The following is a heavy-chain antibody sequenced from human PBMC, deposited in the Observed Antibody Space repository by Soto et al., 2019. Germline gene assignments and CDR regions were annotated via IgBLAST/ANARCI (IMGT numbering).Heavy chain of an antibody. CDR3: ARAPVPQGSSERFDY. D-gene: IGHD6-6*01. Sequence: EVQLVESGGGLVQPGGSLKLSCAASGFTFSSYSMNWVREAPGKGLAWVSYISSSSSTIYYADSVKGRFTISRDNAKNSLYLQMNSLRAEDTAVYYCARAPVPQGSSERFDYWGQGTLVTVSS. J-gene: IGHJ4*02. V-gene: IGHV3-48*01. CDR1: GFTFSSYS. CDR2: ISSSSSTI.